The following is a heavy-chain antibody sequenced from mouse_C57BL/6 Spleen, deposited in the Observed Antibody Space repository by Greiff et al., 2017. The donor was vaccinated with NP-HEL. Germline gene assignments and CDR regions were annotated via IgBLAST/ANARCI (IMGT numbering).Heavy chain of an antibody. CDR1: GFNIKNTY. V-gene: IGHV14-3*01. CDR3: APFTTVVAWYFDV. J-gene: IGHJ1*03. CDR2: IDPANGNT. Sequence: EVKLQESVAELVRPGASVKLSCTASGFNIKNTYMHWVKQRPEQGLEWIGRIDPANGNTKYAPKFQGKATITADTSSNTAYLQLSSLTSEDTAIYYCAPFTTVVAWYFDVWGTGTTVTVSS. D-gene: IGHD1-1*01.